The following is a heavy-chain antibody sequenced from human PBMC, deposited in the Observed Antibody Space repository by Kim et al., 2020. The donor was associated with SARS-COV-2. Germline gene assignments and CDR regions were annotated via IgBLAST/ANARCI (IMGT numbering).Heavy chain of an antibody. J-gene: IGHJ4*02. CDR1: GFTFTTYS. D-gene: IGHD3-10*01. V-gene: IGHV3-23*01. CDR2: INSGGDDT. Sequence: GGSLRLSCAASGFTFTTYSMSWVRQAPGEGLEWISSINSGGDDTYYADSVKGRFTISRDNSRNTVFLQMNGLRAEDTAVYYCARRSRGIGGFDYCGQGTL. CDR3: ARRSRGIGGFDY.